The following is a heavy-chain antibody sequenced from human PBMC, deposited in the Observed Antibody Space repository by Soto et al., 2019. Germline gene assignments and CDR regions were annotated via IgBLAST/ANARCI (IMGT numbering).Heavy chain of an antibody. CDR1: GFSLSSSGVG. Sequence: QITLKESGPSLVKPTETLTLTCTFSGFSLSSSGVGVAWIRQPPGKPLEWIALIYWDDDKYTSPSLKSRLTITKDTSKNQVVLLMTNMDPVDTATYFCVHLLTGGSFDSWGQGTLVTVSS. D-gene: IGHD3-16*01. V-gene: IGHV2-5*02. J-gene: IGHJ4*02. CDR2: IYWDDDK. CDR3: VHLLTGGSFDS.